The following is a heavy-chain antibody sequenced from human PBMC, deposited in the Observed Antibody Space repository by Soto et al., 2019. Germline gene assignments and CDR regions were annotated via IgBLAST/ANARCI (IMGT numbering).Heavy chain of an antibody. D-gene: IGHD6-19*01. CDR2: IIPIFGTA. CDR1: GGTFSSYA. J-gene: IGHJ4*02. V-gene: IGHV1-69*06. CDR3: ARDRALVPGIAVAGPWDY. Sequence: RASVKVSCMASGGTFSSYAISWLRQPPGQGLEWMGGIIPIFGTANYAQKFQGGVTITADKSTSTAYMGLSSLRSEDTAVYYCARDRALVPGIAVAGPWDYWGQGTLVTVSS.